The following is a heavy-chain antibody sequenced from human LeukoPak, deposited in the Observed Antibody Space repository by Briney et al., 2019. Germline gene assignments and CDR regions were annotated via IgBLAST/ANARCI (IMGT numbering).Heavy chain of an antibody. J-gene: IGHJ4*02. CDR2: IYTSGST. CDR3: AREGGWSIAARRPFDY. Sequence: SQTLSLTCTVSGGSISSGSYYWSWIRQPAGKGLEWIGRIYTSGSTNYNPSLKSRVTISVDTSKNQFSLKLSSVTAADTAVYYCAREGGWSIAARRPFDYWGQGTLVTVSS. CDR1: GGSISSGSYY. D-gene: IGHD6-6*01. V-gene: IGHV4-61*02.